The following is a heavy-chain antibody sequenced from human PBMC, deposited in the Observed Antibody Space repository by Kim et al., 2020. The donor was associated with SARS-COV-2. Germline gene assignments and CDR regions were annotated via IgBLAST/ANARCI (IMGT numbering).Heavy chain of an antibody. CDR3: ARLVDTSSGPLVWGFDP. Sequence: LSLTCAASGFTFSSYSMNWVRQAPGKGLEWVSSISSSSSYIYYADSVKGRFTISRDNAKNSLYLQMNSLRAEDTAVYYCARLVDTSSGPLVWGFDPWGQGTLVTVSS. V-gene: IGHV3-21*01. CDR2: ISSSSSYI. CDR1: GFTFSSYS. D-gene: IGHD3-22*01. J-gene: IGHJ5*02.